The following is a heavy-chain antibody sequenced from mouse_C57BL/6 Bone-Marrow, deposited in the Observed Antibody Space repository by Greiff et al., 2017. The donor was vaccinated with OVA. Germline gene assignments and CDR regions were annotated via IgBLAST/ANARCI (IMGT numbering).Heavy chain of an antibody. CDR3: ARRPTPYAMDY. V-gene: IGHV5-15*04. CDR1: GFTFSDYG. J-gene: IGHJ4*01. CDR2: ISNLAYSI. Sequence: DVHLVESGGGLVQPGGSLKLSCAASGFTFSDYGMAWVRQAPRKGPEWVAFISNLAYSIYYADTVTGRFTISRENAKNTLYLEMSSLRSEDTAMYYCARRPTPYAMDYWGQGTSVTVSS.